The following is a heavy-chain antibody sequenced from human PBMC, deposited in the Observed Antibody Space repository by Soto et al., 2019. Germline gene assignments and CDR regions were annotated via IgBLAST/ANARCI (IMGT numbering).Heavy chain of an antibody. J-gene: IGHJ4*02. Sequence: EVQLVQSGGGLVQPGGSLRLSCVGSGFTFSDFYMNWVRQDTGKGLEWEANIRHDGYGQNMVESVKGRFTTSRDNGKNSLFLQMNSMRADDTAVYYCAGWGGHDYNYWGQGILVTVSS. CDR2: IRHDGYGQ. CDR1: GFTFSDFY. D-gene: IGHD4-4*01. CDR3: AGWGGHDYNY. V-gene: IGHV3-7*03.